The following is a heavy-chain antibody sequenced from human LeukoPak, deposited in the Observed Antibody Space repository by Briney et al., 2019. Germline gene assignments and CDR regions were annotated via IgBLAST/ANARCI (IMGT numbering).Heavy chain of an antibody. Sequence: PSETLSLTCAVYGGSFSGYYWSWIRQPPGRGLEWIGEINHSGSTNYNPSLKSRVTISVDTSKNQFSLKLSSVTAADTAAYYCARGQNAATTESYYYHMDVWGKGTTVTVSS. CDR3: ARGQNAATTESYYYHMDV. CDR2: INHSGST. V-gene: IGHV4-34*01. D-gene: IGHD1-14*01. J-gene: IGHJ6*03. CDR1: GGSFSGYY.